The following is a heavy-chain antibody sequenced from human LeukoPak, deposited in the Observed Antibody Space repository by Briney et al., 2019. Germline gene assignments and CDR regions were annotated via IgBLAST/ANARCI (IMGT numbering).Heavy chain of an antibody. CDR3: ARVWGYDFWSGYYSYYYYYMDV. V-gene: IGHV4-59*11. CDR1: GGSISSHY. J-gene: IGHJ6*03. Sequence: SETLSLTCTVSGGSISSHYWSWIRQPPGKGLEWIGYIYYSGSTNYNPSLKSRVTISVDMSKNQFSLKLSSVTAADTAVYYCARVWGYDFWSGYYSYYYYYMDVWGKGTTVTVSS. D-gene: IGHD3-3*01. CDR2: IYYSGST.